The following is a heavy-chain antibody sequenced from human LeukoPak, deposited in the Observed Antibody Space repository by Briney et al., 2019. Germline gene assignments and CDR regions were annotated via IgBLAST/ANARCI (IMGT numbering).Heavy chain of an antibody. CDR3: ARTPAKNWFGP. V-gene: IGHV1-18*01. CDR1: GYTFTSYG. D-gene: IGHD2/OR15-2a*01. J-gene: IGHJ5*02. Sequence: GASVKVSCKASGYTFTSYGISWVRQAPGQGLEWMGWISTYTGNSNYAQKFQDRITMTTDTSMSTAYMELRSLRSDDTAVYFCARTPAKNWFGPWGQGTLVTVSS. CDR2: ISTYTGNS.